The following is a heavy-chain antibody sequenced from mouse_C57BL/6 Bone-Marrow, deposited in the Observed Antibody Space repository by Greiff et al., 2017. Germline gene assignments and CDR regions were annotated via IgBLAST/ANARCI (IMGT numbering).Heavy chain of an antibody. V-gene: IGHV1-64*01. CDR2: IHPNSGST. CDR3: ARKEYHYWYFDV. J-gene: IGHJ1*03. CDR1: GYTFTSYW. D-gene: IGHD5-1*01. Sequence: VQLQQPGAELVKPGASVKLSCKASGYTFTSYWMHWVKQRPGQGLEWIGMIHPNSGSTNYNEKFKSKATLTVDKSSSTAYMQLSSLTSEDSAVYYCARKEYHYWYFDVWGTGTTVTVSS.